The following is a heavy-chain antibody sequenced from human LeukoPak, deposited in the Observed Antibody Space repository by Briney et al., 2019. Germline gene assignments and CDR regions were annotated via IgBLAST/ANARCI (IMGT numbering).Heavy chain of an antibody. J-gene: IGHJ4*02. CDR1: GFTFSNCG. D-gene: IGHD5-18*01. CDR2: ISSSSPYI. CDR3: ARDLDSAMAFKYFDY. V-gene: IGHV3-21*01. Sequence: PGGSPRLSCAASGFTFSNCGMNWVRQAPGKGLEWVSSISSSSPYIYYAGSLKGRFTISRDNAKNSLYLQMHSLRAEDTAVYYRARDLDSAMAFKYFDYWGQGTLVIVSS.